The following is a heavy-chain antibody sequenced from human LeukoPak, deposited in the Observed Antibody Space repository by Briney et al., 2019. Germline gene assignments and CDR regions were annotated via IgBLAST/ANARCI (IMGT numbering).Heavy chain of an antibody. D-gene: IGHD3-22*01. CDR2: IYSGGST. CDR1: GFTVSSNY. V-gene: IGHV3-53*05. Sequence: GGSLRLSCAASGFTVSSNYMSWVRQAPGKGLEWVSVIYSGGSTYYADSVKGRFTISRDNSKNTLYLQMNSLRAVDTAVYYCARGGSGYYYYYYGMDVWGQGTTVTVSS. J-gene: IGHJ6*02. CDR3: ARGGSGYYYYYYGMDV.